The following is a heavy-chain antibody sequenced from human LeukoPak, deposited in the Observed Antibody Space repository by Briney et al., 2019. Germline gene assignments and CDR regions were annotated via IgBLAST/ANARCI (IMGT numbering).Heavy chain of an antibody. Sequence: SETLSLTCTVSGGSISSPIYYWSWIRQPPGKGLEWIGYIYYSGSTNYNPSLKSRVTISVDTSKNQFSLKLSSVTAADTAVYYCAREGGGYYGSGSYFKGGEFDYWGQGTLVTVSS. CDR3: AREGGGYYGSGSYFKGGEFDY. CDR1: GGSISSPIYY. CDR2: IYYSGST. D-gene: IGHD3-10*01. J-gene: IGHJ4*02. V-gene: IGHV4-61*01.